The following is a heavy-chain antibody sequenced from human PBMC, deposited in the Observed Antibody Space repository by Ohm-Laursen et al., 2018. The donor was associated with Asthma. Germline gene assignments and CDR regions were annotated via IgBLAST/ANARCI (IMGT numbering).Heavy chain of an antibody. V-gene: IGHV4-34*01. CDR2: INHIGEA. D-gene: IGHD4-17*01. CDR3: ARDDDYMGFDN. J-gene: IGHJ4*02. CDR1: GSFPGYF. Sequence: SDTLSLTCAVYGSFPGYFWTWVRQSPEMGLEWIGEINHIGEAYYNPSLASRVTISVDTSKKQFSLNLTSVTAADTAVYFCARDDDYMGFDNWGQGTLVTVSS.